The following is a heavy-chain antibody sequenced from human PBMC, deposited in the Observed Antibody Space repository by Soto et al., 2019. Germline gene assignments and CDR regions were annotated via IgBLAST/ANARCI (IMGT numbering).Heavy chain of an antibody. J-gene: IGHJ6*02. CDR2: IRSKAYGGTT. V-gene: IGHV3-49*05. D-gene: IGHD1-20*01. CDR1: GFTFGDYA. Sequence: KPGGSLRLSCTASGFTFGDYAMSCFRQSPGKGREWVGFIRSKAYGGTTEYAASVKGRFTISRDDSKSIAYLQMNSLKTEDTAVYYCTRVTIGYNPFSDYYYGMDVWGQGTTVTVSS. CDR3: TRVTIGYNPFSDYYYGMDV.